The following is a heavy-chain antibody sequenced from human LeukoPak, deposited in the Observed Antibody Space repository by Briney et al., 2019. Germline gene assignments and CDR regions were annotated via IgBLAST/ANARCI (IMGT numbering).Heavy chain of an antibody. V-gene: IGHV3-30*18. Sequence: GGSLRLSCAASGFTFSSYGMHWVRQAPGKGLEWVAVISYDGSNKYYADSVKGRFTISRDNSKNTLYLQMNSLRAEDTAVYYCAKDFEATVTTNDYYMDVWGKGTTVTVSS. CDR1: GFTFSSYG. CDR2: ISYDGSNK. CDR3: AKDFEATVTTNDYYMDV. J-gene: IGHJ6*03. D-gene: IGHD4-17*01.